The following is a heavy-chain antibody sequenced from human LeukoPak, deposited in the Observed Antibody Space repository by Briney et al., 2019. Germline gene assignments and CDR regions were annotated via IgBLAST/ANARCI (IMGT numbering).Heavy chain of an antibody. D-gene: IGHD3-10*01. CDR3: ARHTEWVWFGEPGIDY. J-gene: IGHJ4*02. Sequence: PSETLSLTCTVSGGSISSYYWSWIRQPPGKGLEWNGYIYYSGSTNYNPSLKSRVTISVDTSKNQFSLKLSSVTAADTAVYYCARHTEWVWFGEPGIDYWGQGTLVTVSS. V-gene: IGHV4-59*08. CDR1: GGSISSYY. CDR2: IYYSGST.